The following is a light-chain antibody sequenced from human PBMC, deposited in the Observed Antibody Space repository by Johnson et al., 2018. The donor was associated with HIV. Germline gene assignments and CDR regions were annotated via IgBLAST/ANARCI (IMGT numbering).Light chain of an antibody. CDR2: DNN. Sequence: QSVLTQPPSVSAAPGQKVTISCSGSSSNIGNNYVSWYQQLPGTAPKLLIYDNNTRPSGIPDRFSGSKSGTSATLGITGLQTGDEADYYCETWDSSLSVVCGTGTKVTVL. CDR3: ETWDSSLSVV. J-gene: IGLJ1*01. CDR1: SSNIGNNY. V-gene: IGLV1-51*01.